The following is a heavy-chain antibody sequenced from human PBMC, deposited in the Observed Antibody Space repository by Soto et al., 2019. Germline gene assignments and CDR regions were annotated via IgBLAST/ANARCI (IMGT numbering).Heavy chain of an antibody. V-gene: IGHV3-23*01. J-gene: IGHJ6*03. CDR1: GFTFSSYA. CDR2: ISGSGGST. Sequence: EVQLLESGGGLVQPGGSLRLSCAASGFTFSSYAMSWVRQAPGKGLEWVSAISGSGGSTYYAYSVKGRFTISRDNSKNTLYLQMISLRAKDTAVYYCAKVRRLDYYYMDVWGKGTTVTVS. D-gene: IGHD3-3*01. CDR3: AKVRRLDYYYMDV.